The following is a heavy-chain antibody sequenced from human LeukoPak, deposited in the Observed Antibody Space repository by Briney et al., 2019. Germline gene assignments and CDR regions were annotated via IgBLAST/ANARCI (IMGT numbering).Heavy chain of an antibody. J-gene: IGHJ5*02. Sequence: QSGGSLRLSCAASGFTFSSYAMSWVRRAPGKGLEWVSTISGSGGGTYYAGSVKGRFTISRDNSKNTLYLQMDSLRVEDTAVYYCAQEPGIAAAASWFDPWGQGTLVTVSS. CDR2: ISGSGGGT. V-gene: IGHV3-23*01. D-gene: IGHD6-25*01. CDR3: AQEPGIAAAASWFDP. CDR1: GFTFSSYA.